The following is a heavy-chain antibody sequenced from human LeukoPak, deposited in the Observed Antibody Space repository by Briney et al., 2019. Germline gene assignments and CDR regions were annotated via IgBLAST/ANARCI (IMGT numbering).Heavy chain of an antibody. Sequence: KPGGSLRLSCAASGFTFSDYYMSWIRQAPGKGLEWVSYISSSGSTIYYADSVKGRFTISRDNAKNSLYLQMNSLRAEDTAVYYCARDTLLWFGELGYYGMDVWGQGTTVTVSS. CDR2: ISSSGSTI. CDR3: ARDTLLWFGELGYYGMDV. D-gene: IGHD3-10*01. V-gene: IGHV3-11*01. CDR1: GFTFSDYY. J-gene: IGHJ6*02.